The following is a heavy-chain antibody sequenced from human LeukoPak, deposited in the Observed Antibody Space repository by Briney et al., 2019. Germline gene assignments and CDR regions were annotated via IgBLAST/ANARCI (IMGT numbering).Heavy chain of an antibody. CDR3: ARGGYCSSTSCFDY. Sequence: PSETLSLTCTVSGGSISSYYWSWIRQPAGKGLEWIGRIYTSGSTNYNPSLKSRVTMSVDTSKNQFSLKLSSVTAADTAVYYCARGGYCSSTSCFDYWGQGTLVTVSS. D-gene: IGHD2-2*03. CDR2: IYTSGST. J-gene: IGHJ4*02. V-gene: IGHV4-4*07. CDR1: GGSISSYY.